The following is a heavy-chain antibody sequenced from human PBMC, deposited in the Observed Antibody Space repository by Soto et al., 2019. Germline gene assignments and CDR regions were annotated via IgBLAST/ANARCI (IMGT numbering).Heavy chain of an antibody. V-gene: IGHV3-23*01. CDR3: AKKDYYDGVGYYSRDAFDM. D-gene: IGHD3-22*01. CDR2: ISGSGGSR. CDR1: GFTFNSYA. Sequence: EVQLLESGGGLVQPGGSLRLSCAASGFTFNSYAMTWVRQAPGRGLEWVSAISGSGGSRYYADSVQGRFLISRENSKSTVYLQMNSLRAEDTAVYFWAKKDYYDGVGYYSRDAFDMWGQGTMVTVSS. J-gene: IGHJ3*02.